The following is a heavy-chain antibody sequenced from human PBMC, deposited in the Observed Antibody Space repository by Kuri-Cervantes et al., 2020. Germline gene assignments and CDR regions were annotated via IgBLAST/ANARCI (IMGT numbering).Heavy chain of an antibody. Sequence: GGSLRLSCTVSGYTISSYAIYCVRQAPGKGLEWVAAISYDGSDKYYADSVKGRFTIARHNSKNTLYLQMNSMSAEDTAVYYCARVRLLFGWFLYLGKGELFDYWGQGTLVTVSS. V-gene: IGHV3-30-3*01. J-gene: IGHJ4*02. D-gene: IGHD3-9*01. CDR1: GYTISSYA. CDR2: ISYDGSDK. CDR3: ARVRLLFGWFLYLGKGELFDY.